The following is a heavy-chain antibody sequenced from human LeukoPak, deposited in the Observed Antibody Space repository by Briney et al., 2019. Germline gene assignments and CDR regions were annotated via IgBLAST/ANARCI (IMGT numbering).Heavy chain of an antibody. CDR3: AKRPPEYCTGVSCPCGY. D-gene: IGHD2/OR15-2a*01. CDR1: GFTFSSYD. J-gene: IGHJ4*01. CDR2: ISASGGST. V-gene: IGHV3-23*01. Sequence: GGSLRLSCAASGFTFSSYDMSWVRQAPGKGLEWVSGISASGGSTYYADSVKGRFTISRDNSKNTLYLQVSSLRAEDTAVYYCAKRPPEYCTGVSCPCGYWGHGTLVTGSS.